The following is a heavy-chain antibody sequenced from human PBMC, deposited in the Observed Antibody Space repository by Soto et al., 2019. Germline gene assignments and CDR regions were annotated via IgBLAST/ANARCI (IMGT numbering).Heavy chain of an antibody. Sequence: VQLVESGGGVVQPGRSLRLSCAASGFTFSSYGMHWVRQAPGRGLEWVGRSRDKANGYRTEYAASVKGRFTLSRDDSRNSVYLQMDSLKTEDTAVYYCARAGNPRDFDFWGQGTLVIVSS. D-gene: IGHD5-12*01. CDR2: SRDKANGYRT. J-gene: IGHJ4*02. CDR1: GFTFSSYG. CDR3: ARAGNPRDFDF. V-gene: IGHV3-72*01.